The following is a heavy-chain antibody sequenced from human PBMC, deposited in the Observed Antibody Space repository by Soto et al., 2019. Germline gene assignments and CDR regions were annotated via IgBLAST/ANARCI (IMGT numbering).Heavy chain of an antibody. V-gene: IGHV3-30*18. CDR2: ISYDGSNK. CDR3: AKSPGSGSSGRFDY. J-gene: IGHJ4*02. D-gene: IGHD2-15*01. CDR1: GFTFSSYG. Sequence: GGSVRLSCAASGFTFSSYGMHWVRQAPGKGLEWVSVISYDGSNKYYAASVKARFTISRDNSKNTLYLQMNSLRAEDTAVYYCAKSPGSGSSGRFDYCGQGTLVTVSS.